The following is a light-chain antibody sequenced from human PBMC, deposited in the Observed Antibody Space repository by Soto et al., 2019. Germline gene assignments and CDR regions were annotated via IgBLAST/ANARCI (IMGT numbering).Light chain of an antibody. Sequence: DIQMTQSPSSVSASVGDRVTITCRASQVINNWLAWYQQKPGKAPKLLIYAASSLQSGVPSRFSGSESGTDFTLTISSLQPEDYSTYYCQQANSFPITFGQGTRLEIK. CDR1: QVINNW. CDR2: AAS. J-gene: IGKJ5*01. V-gene: IGKV1-12*01. CDR3: QQANSFPIT.